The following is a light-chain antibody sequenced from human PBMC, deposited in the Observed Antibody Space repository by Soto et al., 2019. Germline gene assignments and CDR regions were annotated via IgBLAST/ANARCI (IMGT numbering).Light chain of an antibody. CDR1: QSISTY. CDR2: GAS. Sequence: DIQMTQSPSSLSASVGDRVTITCRASQSISTYLNWYQHRPGKAPNLLIYGASSLESGVPSRFSGSGSGTDFTPTISSLQPGDFATYYCQQSYSTPSTFGQGTKVDI. CDR3: QQSYSTPST. J-gene: IGKJ2*01. V-gene: IGKV1-39*01.